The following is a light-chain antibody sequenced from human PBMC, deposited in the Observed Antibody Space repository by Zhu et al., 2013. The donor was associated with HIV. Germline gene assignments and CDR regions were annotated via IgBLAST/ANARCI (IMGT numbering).Light chain of an antibody. CDR2: EVN. Sequence: QSALTQPASVSGSPGQSITISCTGTSSDVGGYNYVSWYQQHPGKAPKLMIYEVNNRPSGVSNRFSGSKSGNTASLTISGLQAEDEADYYCSSYTGSSTLYVFGTGTKVTVL. CDR1: SSDVGGYNY. V-gene: IGLV2-14*01. CDR3: SSYTGSSTLYV. J-gene: IGLJ1*01.